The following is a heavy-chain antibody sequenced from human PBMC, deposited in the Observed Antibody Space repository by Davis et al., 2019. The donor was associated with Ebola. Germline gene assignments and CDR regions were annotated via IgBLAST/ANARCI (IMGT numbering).Heavy chain of an antibody. CDR2: ISSISTYI. V-gene: IGHV3-21*01. CDR3: ARGRAEAGLFYYYYYYMDV. Sequence: GESLKISCAGSGFTFNTYSMNWVRQAPGKGLEWVSSISSISTYIYYSDSVKGRFTISRDNAKNSLYLQMRSLRAEDTAVYFCARGRAEAGLFYYYYYYMDVWGKGTTVTVSS. CDR1: GFTFNTYS. D-gene: IGHD6-19*01. J-gene: IGHJ6*03.